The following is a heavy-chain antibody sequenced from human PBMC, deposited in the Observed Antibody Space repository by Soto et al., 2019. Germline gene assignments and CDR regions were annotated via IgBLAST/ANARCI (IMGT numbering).Heavy chain of an antibody. V-gene: IGHV1-3*01. CDR1: GYTFTSYA. CDR2: INAGNGNT. Sequence: ASVKVSCKASGYTFTSYAMHWVRQAPGQRLEWMGWINAGNGNTKYSQKFQGRVTITRDTSASTAYMELSSLRSEDTAVYYCARSSVAVAGKGSFQHWGQGTLVTVSS. CDR3: ARSSVAVAGKGSFQH. D-gene: IGHD6-19*01. J-gene: IGHJ1*01.